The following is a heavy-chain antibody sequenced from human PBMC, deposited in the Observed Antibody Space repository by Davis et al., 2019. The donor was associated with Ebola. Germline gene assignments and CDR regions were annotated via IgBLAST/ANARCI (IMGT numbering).Heavy chain of an antibody. D-gene: IGHD3-3*01. Sequence: ASVKVSCKASAGTFTRYYLHWVRQAPGQGLEWMGIINPSGGSTSYAQKFQGRVTITRDTSTSTVYMELSSLRSEDTAVYYCARLLWDYDFWSGGYGMDVWGQGTTVTVSS. CDR1: AGTFTRYY. J-gene: IGHJ6*02. V-gene: IGHV1-46*01. CDR2: INPSGGST. CDR3: ARLLWDYDFWSGGYGMDV.